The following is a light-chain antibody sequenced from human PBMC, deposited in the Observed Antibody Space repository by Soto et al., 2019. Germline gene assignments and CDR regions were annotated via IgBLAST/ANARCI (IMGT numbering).Light chain of an antibody. Sequence: QSVLTQLASVSGSPGQSITISCSGTRSDIGSYNYVAWYQQFPGKTPKILIYGVSNRPSGVSSRFSGSKSGNTASLTISGLQAEDEADYYCISYTGSSTSYVFGSGTKVTVL. CDR1: RSDIGSYNY. CDR2: GVS. V-gene: IGLV2-14*01. CDR3: ISYTGSSTSYV. J-gene: IGLJ1*01.